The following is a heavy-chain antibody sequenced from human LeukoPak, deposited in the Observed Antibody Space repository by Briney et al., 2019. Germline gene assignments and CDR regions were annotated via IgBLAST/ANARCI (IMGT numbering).Heavy chain of an antibody. J-gene: IGHJ4*02. V-gene: IGHV3-30*18. D-gene: IGHD3-10*01. CDR2: ISYDGTNK. Sequence: KTGGSLRLSCAASGFTFSSYGMHWVRQAPGKGLEWVAVISYDGTNKYYADSVKGRFTISRDNSKNTLYLQMNSLRAGDTAVYYCAKEGSLRDFDYWGQGTLVTVSS. CDR3: AKEGSLRDFDY. CDR1: GFTFSSYG.